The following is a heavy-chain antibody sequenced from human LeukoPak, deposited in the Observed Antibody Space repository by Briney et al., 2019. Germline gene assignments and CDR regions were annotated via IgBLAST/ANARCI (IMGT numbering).Heavy chain of an antibody. V-gene: IGHV3-23*01. CDR1: GFTFSSYA. J-gene: IGHJ4*02. Sequence: GGSLRLSCAASGFTFSSYAMSWVRQAPGKGLEWVSAVSGSGGSTYYADSVKGRFTISRDNSKNTLYLQMNSLRAEDTAVYYCAKDVLLWFGEGNYFDYWGQGTLVTVSS. CDR3: AKDVLLWFGEGNYFDY. D-gene: IGHD3-10*01. CDR2: VSGSGGST.